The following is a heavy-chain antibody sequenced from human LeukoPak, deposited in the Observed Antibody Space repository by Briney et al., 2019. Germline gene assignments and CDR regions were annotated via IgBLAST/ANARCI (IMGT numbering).Heavy chain of an antibody. Sequence: RWASVKVSCKASGYTFTSYYMHWVRQAPGKGLEWMGGFDPEDGETIYAQKFQGRVTMTEDTSTDTAYMELSSLRSEDTAVYYCATGGTSGYWGQGTLVTVSS. CDR1: GYTFTSYY. CDR3: ATGGTSGY. V-gene: IGHV1-24*01. D-gene: IGHD3-16*01. J-gene: IGHJ4*02. CDR2: FDPEDGET.